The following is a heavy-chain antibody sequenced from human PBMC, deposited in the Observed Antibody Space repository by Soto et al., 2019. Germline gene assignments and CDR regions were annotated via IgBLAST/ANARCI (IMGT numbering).Heavy chain of an antibody. CDR1: GYSFTSYW. Sequence: GESLKISCQGSGYSFTSYWISWVRQMPGKGLEWMGRIDPSDSYTNYSPSFQGHVTISADKSISTAYLQWSSLKASDTAMYYCASYSSSWYFYYYGMDVWGQGTTVTVSS. D-gene: IGHD6-13*01. J-gene: IGHJ6*02. V-gene: IGHV5-10-1*01. CDR3: ASYSSSWYFYYYGMDV. CDR2: IDPSDSYT.